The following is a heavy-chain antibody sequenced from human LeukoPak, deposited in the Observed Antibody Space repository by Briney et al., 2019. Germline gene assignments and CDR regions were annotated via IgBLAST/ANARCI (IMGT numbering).Heavy chain of an antibody. CDR1: GGSFSGYY. CDR2: INHSGST. Sequence: PSETLSLTCAVYGGSFSGYYWSWIRQPPGKGLEWIGEINHSGSTNYNPSLKRRVTISVDTSKNQFSLKLSSVTAADTAVYYCARSGAIAAAGDYWGQGTLVTVSS. D-gene: IGHD6-13*01. CDR3: ARSGAIAAAGDY. V-gene: IGHV4-34*01. J-gene: IGHJ4*02.